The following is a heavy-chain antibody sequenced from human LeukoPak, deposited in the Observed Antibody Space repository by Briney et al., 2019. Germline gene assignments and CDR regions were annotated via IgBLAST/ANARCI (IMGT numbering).Heavy chain of an antibody. CDR1: GFTVSTNY. CDR3: AKGRISGDAGLDY. J-gene: IGHJ4*02. V-gene: IGHV3-23*01. Sequence: GALRLSCAASGFTVSTNYMSWVRQAPGKGLEWVSSISGSGGDTYYGDSVKGRFTISRDNSKNTLYLQVNSLRAEDTAVFYCAKGRISGDAGLDYWGQGTLVTVSS. CDR2: ISGSGGDT. D-gene: IGHD6-13*01.